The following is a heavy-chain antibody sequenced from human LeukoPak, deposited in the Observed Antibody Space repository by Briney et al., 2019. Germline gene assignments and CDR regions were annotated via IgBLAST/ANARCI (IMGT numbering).Heavy chain of an antibody. J-gene: IGHJ4*02. CDR1: GGSINSNNYH. V-gene: IGHV4-39*02. CDR2: IFYSGST. CDR3: ARRGGYVGAMDY. Sequence: SGTLSLTCSVSGGSINSNNYHWDWIRQPPGKGLEWIGSIFYSGSTYYNPSLKSRVTISIDTSKNHFSLKLSSVTAADTAVYYCARRGGYVGAMDYWGQGTLVTVSS. D-gene: IGHD1-26*01.